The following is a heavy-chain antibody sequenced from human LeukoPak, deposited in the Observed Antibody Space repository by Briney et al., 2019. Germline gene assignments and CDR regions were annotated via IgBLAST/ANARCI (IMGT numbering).Heavy chain of an antibody. J-gene: IGHJ4*02. Sequence: ASVTVSCKASGYTFTVYYMHWVRQAPGQGLEWMGWINPNSGGTNYAQKFQGRVTMTRDTSISTAYMELSRLRSDDTAVYYCARDPPLVGANNYFDYWGQGTLVTVSS. D-gene: IGHD1-26*01. CDR2: INPNSGGT. V-gene: IGHV1-2*02. CDR3: ARDPPLVGANNYFDY. CDR1: GYTFTVYY.